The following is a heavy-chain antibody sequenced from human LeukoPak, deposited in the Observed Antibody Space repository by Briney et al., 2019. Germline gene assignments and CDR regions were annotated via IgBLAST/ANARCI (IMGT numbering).Heavy chain of an antibody. CDR2: INHSGST. Sequence: KSSETLSLTCAVYGGSFSGYYWNWIRQPPGKGLEWIGEINHSGSTNYNPSHKSRVTISVDTSKNQFSLELSSVTAADTAVYYCARDSPQIFPHAFDIWGQGTMVTVSS. J-gene: IGHJ3*02. CDR3: ARDSPQIFPHAFDI. D-gene: IGHD3-9*01. V-gene: IGHV4-34*01. CDR1: GGSFSGYY.